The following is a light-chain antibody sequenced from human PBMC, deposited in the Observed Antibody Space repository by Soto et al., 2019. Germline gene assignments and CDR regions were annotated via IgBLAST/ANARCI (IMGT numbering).Light chain of an antibody. CDR3: QQYATYWT. J-gene: IGKJ1*01. CDR1: QSISPW. Sequence: DIQMTQSPSTLSASVGDRVTITCRASQSISPWLAWYQQIPGEAPKLLIYKASSLERWVPSRFSGSGSGTEFTLTISSLQPDDVATYYCQQYATYWTFGQGTKVEIK. CDR2: KAS. V-gene: IGKV1-5*03.